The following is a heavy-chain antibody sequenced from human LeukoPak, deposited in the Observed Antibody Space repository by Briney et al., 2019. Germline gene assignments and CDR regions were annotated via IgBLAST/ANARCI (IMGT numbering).Heavy chain of an antibody. D-gene: IGHD1-26*01. V-gene: IGHV3-20*04. CDR2: INWNGGST. CDR1: GFTFDDCG. CDR3: ARDSYSGSYSYFDY. J-gene: IGHJ4*02. Sequence: GGSLRLSCAASGFTFDDCGMSWVRQAPGKGLEWVSGINWNGGSTGYADSVKGRFTISRDNAKNSLYLQMNSLRAEDTALYYCARDSYSGSYSYFDYWGQGTLVTVSS.